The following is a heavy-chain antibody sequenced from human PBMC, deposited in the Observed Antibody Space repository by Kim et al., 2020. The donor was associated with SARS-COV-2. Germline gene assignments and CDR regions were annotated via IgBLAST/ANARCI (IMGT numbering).Heavy chain of an antibody. CDR1: GFTFSSYW. CDR3: ARVLGMIVVAIPDAFDI. D-gene: IGHD3-22*01. J-gene: IGHJ3*02. Sequence: GGSLRLSCAASGFTFSSYWMSWVRQAPGKGLEWVANIKQDGSEKYYVDSVKGRFTISRDNAKNSLYLQMNSVRAEDTAVYYCARVLGMIVVAIPDAFDIWGQGTMVTVSS. V-gene: IGHV3-7*01. CDR2: IKQDGSEK.